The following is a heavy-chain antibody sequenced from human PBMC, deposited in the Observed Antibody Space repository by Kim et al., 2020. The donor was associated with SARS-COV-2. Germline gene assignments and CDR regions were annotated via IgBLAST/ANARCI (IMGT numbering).Heavy chain of an antibody. CDR3: AALDTVQVPGGI. D-gene: IGHD3-10*01. J-gene: IGHJ4*02. V-gene: IGHV3-7*01. Sequence: YVDSVKGRFTRSRDNAKNSLYLQMSSLRTEYTAIYYCAALDTVQVPGGIWGQGTLVTVSS.